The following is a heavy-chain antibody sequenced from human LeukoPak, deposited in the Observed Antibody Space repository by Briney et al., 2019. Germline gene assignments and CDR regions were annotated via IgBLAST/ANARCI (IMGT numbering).Heavy chain of an antibody. CDR1: GGSISSSSYY. D-gene: IGHD6-6*01. V-gene: IGHV4-39*07. Sequence: PSETLSLTCTVSGGSISSSSYYWGWIRQPPGKGLEWIGSIYYSGSTYYNPSLKSRVTISVDTSKNQFSLKLSSVTAADTAVYYCARSRRIAYSSSYNWFDPWGQGTLVTVSS. CDR3: ARSRRIAYSSSYNWFDP. CDR2: IYYSGST. J-gene: IGHJ5*02.